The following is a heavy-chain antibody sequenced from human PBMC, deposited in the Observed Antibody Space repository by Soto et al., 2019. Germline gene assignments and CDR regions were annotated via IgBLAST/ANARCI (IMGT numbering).Heavy chain of an antibody. V-gene: IGHV1-46*01. CDR3: ARDSGRYSSSLTSWFDP. CDR1: GYTFTSYY. D-gene: IGHD6-6*01. Sequence: QVQLVQSGAEVKKPGASVKVSCKASGYTFTSYYMHWVRQAPGQGLEWMGINNPSGGSTSYAQKFQGRGTMTRDTSTSTVYMELSSLRSEDTAVYYCARDSGRYSSSLTSWFDPWGQGTLVTVSS. J-gene: IGHJ5*02. CDR2: NNPSGGST.